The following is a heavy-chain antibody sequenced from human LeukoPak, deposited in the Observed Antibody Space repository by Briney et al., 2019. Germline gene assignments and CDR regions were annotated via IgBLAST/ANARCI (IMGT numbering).Heavy chain of an antibody. V-gene: IGHV4-59*12. CDR3: ARGHFDSRGYSNAFDI. D-gene: IGHD2-21*01. CDR1: GDSISSSY. Sequence: SETLSLTCTVSGDSISSSYWSWIRQPPGRGLEWIAYVHYSGSTNYNPSLKSRVATSVGTAKNQFSLELNSVAAADTAVYYCARGHFDSRGYSNAFDIWGQGTMVTVSS. CDR2: VHYSGST. J-gene: IGHJ3*02.